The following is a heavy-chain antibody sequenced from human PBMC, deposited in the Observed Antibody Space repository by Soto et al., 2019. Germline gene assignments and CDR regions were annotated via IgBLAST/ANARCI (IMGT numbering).Heavy chain of an antibody. Sequence: GGSLRLSCTASGFTFGDYAMSWFRRAPGKGLEWVGFIRSKTYGGTTEYAASVKGRFTISRDDFKTIAYLQVNDLKTEDTAVYYCTRLVVVPADNYYYMDGWGKGTTVTVSS. J-gene: IGHJ6*03. CDR2: IRSKTYGGTT. CDR3: TRLVVVPADNYYYMDG. CDR1: GFTFGDYA. V-gene: IGHV3-49*03. D-gene: IGHD2-2*01.